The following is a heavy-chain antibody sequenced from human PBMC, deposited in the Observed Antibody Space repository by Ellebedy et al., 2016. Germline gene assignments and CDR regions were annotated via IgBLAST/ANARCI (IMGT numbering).Heavy chain of an antibody. D-gene: IGHD4-17*01. J-gene: IGHJ5*02. V-gene: IGHV3-48*02. Sequence: GGSLRLXCTASGLNFNTFFMSWVRQAPGKGLEWVSTISAGSDTTRLADSVKGRFTISRDNAKNSLYLQMNSLRDEDTAVYYCAREKTTVTTLSWFDPWGQGTLVTVSS. CDR1: GLNFNTFF. CDR3: AREKTTVTTLSWFDP. CDR2: ISAGSDTT.